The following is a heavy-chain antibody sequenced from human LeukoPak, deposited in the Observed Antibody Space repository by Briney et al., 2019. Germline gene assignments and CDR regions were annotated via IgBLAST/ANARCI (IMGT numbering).Heavy chain of an antibody. Sequence: PSETLSLTCTVSGGSISSYYWSWIRQPPGKGLEWIGYIYYSGSTNCNPSLKSRVTISVDTSKNQFSLKLRSVTAADTAVYYCARLALQEVGATQTYYLDYWGQGTLVTVSS. CDR1: GGSISSYY. CDR2: IYYSGST. J-gene: IGHJ4*02. CDR3: ARLALQEVGATQTYYLDY. D-gene: IGHD1-26*01. V-gene: IGHV4-59*12.